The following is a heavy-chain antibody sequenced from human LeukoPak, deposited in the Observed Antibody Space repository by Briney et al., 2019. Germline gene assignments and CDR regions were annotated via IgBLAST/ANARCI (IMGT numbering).Heavy chain of an antibody. CDR1: GDSISSGGYS. CDR2: IYSSGRS. CDR3: ARDPYDSGI. Sequence: SETLSLTCAVSGDSISSGGYSWSWVRQPPGKGLEWIGYIYSSGRSYYNPSLQSRVTISVDTSKNEFSLKVTSVTAADTAVYYCARDPYDSGIWGQGILVTVSS. J-gene: IGHJ4*02. D-gene: IGHD3-10*01. V-gene: IGHV4-30-4*07.